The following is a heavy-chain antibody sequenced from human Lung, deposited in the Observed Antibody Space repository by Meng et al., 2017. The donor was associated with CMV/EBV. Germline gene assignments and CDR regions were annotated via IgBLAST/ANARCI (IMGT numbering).Heavy chain of an antibody. Sequence: GESLKISCAASGFTLNSYWMSWVRQAPGKGLEWVANIKEDGSEKYYVDSVKGRFTISRDNAKNSLYVQMNSLRGEDTAVYYCARAYRAIDYWGQGTLVTVSS. D-gene: IGHD1-26*01. CDR1: GFTLNSYW. V-gene: IGHV3-7*01. CDR3: ARAYRAIDY. CDR2: IKEDGSEK. J-gene: IGHJ4*02.